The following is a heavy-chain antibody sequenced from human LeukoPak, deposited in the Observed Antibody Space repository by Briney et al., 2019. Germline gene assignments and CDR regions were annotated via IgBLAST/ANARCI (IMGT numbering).Heavy chain of an antibody. CDR3: ARDSLGSYSSPDN. J-gene: IGHJ4*02. CDR2: ISAYTGNT. D-gene: IGHD1-26*01. Sequence: ASVKVSCKTSGYTFTSYGITWVRQAPGQGHEWMGWISAYTGNTNYAQKVQGRVTMTTDTSTSTAYMEVRSLRSDDTAVYYCARDSLGSYSSPDNWGQGTLVTVSS. CDR1: GYTFTSYG. V-gene: IGHV1-18*01.